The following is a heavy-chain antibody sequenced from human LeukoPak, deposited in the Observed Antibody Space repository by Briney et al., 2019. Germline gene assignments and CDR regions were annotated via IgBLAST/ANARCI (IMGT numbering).Heavy chain of an antibody. Sequence: PGRSLRLSCAASGFTFSTYAMHWVRQAPGKGLEWVAVISYDGSSKYYADSVKGRFTISRDNSKNTLYLQMNSLRAEDTAVYYCARDKGQWLVEGAFDIWGQGTMVTVSS. D-gene: IGHD6-19*01. CDR3: ARDKGQWLVEGAFDI. CDR1: GFTFSTYA. CDR2: ISYDGSSK. J-gene: IGHJ3*02. V-gene: IGHV3-30-3*01.